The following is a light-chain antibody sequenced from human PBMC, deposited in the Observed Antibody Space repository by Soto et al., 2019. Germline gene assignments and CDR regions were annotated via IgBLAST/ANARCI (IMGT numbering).Light chain of an antibody. CDR2: AAS. J-gene: IGKJ2*01. CDR1: QSISSY. V-gene: IGKV1-39*01. CDR3: QETYRSPVT. Sequence: GYRVTIPCLASQSISSYLNWYQQRPGKAPKLLIYAASNLESGVPSRFSGSGSETDFTLTISSLQPEDFATYYCQETYRSPVTFGQGTKVDIK.